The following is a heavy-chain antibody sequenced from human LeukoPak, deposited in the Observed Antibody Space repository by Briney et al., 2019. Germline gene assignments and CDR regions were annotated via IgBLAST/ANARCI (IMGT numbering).Heavy chain of an antibody. D-gene: IGHD3-10*01. CDR3: ARHTRAERFGELLLSFSWFDP. Sequence: GESLKISCKGSGYGFTSYWIGWVRQMPGKGLEWMGIIYPGDSDTRYSPSFQGQVTISADKSISTAYLQWSSLKASDTAMYYCARHTRAERFGELLLSFSWFDPWGQGTLVTVSS. V-gene: IGHV5-51*01. J-gene: IGHJ5*02. CDR2: IYPGDSDT. CDR1: GYGFTSYW.